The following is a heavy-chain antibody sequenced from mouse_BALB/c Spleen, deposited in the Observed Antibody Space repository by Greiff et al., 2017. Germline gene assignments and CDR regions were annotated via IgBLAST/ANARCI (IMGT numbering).Heavy chain of an antibody. CDR3: ARRHGYDRYFDV. D-gene: IGHD2-2*01. V-gene: IGHV1-4*01. CDR2: INPSSGYT. J-gene: IGHJ1*01. CDR1: GYTFTSYT. Sequence: VKLVESGAELARPGASVKMSCKASGYTFTSYTMHWVKQRPGQGLEWIGYINPSSGYTNYNQKFKDKATLTADKSSSTAYMQLSSLTSEDSAVYYCARRHGYDRYFDVWGAGTTVTVSS.